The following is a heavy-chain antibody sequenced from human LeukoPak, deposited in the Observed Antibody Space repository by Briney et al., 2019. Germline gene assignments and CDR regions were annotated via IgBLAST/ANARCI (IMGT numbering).Heavy chain of an antibody. J-gene: IGHJ4*02. Sequence: ALVKVSCRASGYIFTDYYMHWVRQAPGQELGWMGRINLNSGGTNYAQKFQGRVTMTRDTSISTAYTELSSLRSEDTATYYCAREWDSSGYFKGVFDYWGQGTLVTVSS. CDR3: AREWDSSGYFKGVFDY. CDR1: GYIFTDYY. V-gene: IGHV1/OR15-1*02. CDR2: INLNSGGT. D-gene: IGHD3-22*01.